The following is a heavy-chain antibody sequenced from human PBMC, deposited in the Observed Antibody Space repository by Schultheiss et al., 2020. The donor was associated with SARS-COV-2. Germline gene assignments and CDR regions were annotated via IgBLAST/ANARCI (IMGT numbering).Heavy chain of an antibody. V-gene: IGHV3-23*01. CDR2: ISGSGGST. D-gene: IGHD6-19*01. CDR1: GFTFSSYA. Sequence: GESLKISCAASGFTFSSYAMSWVRQAPGKGLEWVSAISGSGGSTYYADSVKGRFTISRDNSKNTLYLQMNSLRAEDTAVYYCARDSEAVAAASLLYYFDYWGQGTLVTVSS. J-gene: IGHJ4*02. CDR3: ARDSEAVAAASLLYYFDY.